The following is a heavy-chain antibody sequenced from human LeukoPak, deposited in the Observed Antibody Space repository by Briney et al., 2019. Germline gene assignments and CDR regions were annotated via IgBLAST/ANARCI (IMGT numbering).Heavy chain of an antibody. V-gene: IGHV1-8*01. CDR1: GYTFTSYD. CDR2: MNPNSGNT. Sequence: ASVKVSCKASGYTFTSYDINWVRQATGQGLEWMGWMNPNSGNTGYAQKFQGTITMTRNTSISTAYMELSSLRSEDTAVYYCARGPSYYYDRSGYSALDYWGQGTLVTVSS. D-gene: IGHD3-22*01. J-gene: IGHJ4*02. CDR3: ARGPSYYYDRSGYSALDY.